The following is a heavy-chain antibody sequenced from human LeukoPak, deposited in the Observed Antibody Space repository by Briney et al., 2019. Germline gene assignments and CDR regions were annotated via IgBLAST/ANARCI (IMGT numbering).Heavy chain of an antibody. V-gene: IGHV3-30*02. CDR1: KIIFSGYG. D-gene: IGHD6-19*01. J-gene: IGHJ4*02. Sequence: PGGSLRLSCVASKIIFSGYGIHWVCQAPGKGLEWVAFIRYDGTNKYYTDSVKGRFTISRDNSKNTLCLQMNSLRDDDTAVYYCAKVGSGWYGVDYWGQGTLVTVSS. CDR3: AKVGSGWYGVDY. CDR2: IRYDGTNK.